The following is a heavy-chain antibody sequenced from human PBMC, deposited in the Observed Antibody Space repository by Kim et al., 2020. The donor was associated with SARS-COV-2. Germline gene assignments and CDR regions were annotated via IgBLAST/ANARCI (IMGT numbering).Heavy chain of an antibody. J-gene: IGHJ6*02. Sequence: SETLSLTCTVSGGSISSYYWSWIRQPPGKGLEWIGYIYYSGSTNYNPSLKSRVTISVDTSKNQFSLKLSSVTAADTAVYYCARGGGGPTLDWLLGYYYYGMDVGGQGTTVTVSS. D-gene: IGHD3-9*01. CDR2: IYYSGST. CDR1: GGSISSYY. CDR3: ARGGGGPTLDWLLGYYYYGMDV. V-gene: IGHV4-59*01.